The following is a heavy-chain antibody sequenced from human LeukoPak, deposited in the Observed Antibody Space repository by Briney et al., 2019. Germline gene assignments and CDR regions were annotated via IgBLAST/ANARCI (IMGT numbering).Heavy chain of an antibody. J-gene: IGHJ4*02. D-gene: IGHD1-26*01. CDR3: ARGQGGATDY. CDR2: TYYRSKWHN. Sequence: SQTLSLTCAISGDSVSSNSATWIWIRQSPSRGLEWLGRTYYRSKWHNNYAVSVKSRITINPDTSKNQFSLQLNSVTPEDTAVYYCARGQGGATDYWGQGTLVTVSS. CDR1: GDSVSSNSAT. V-gene: IGHV6-1*01.